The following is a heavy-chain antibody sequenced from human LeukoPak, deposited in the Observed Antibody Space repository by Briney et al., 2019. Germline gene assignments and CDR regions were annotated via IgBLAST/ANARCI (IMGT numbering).Heavy chain of an antibody. CDR3: ARLLLKQQLKNYYYYMDV. J-gene: IGHJ6*03. Sequence: PSETLSLTCAVYGGSFSGYYWSWIRQPPGKGLEWIGEINHSGSTNYNPSLKSRVTISVDTSKNQFSLKLSSVTAADTAVYYCARLLLKQQLKNYYYYMDVWGKGTTVTISS. CDR1: GGSFSGYY. V-gene: IGHV4-34*01. CDR2: INHSGST. D-gene: IGHD6-13*01.